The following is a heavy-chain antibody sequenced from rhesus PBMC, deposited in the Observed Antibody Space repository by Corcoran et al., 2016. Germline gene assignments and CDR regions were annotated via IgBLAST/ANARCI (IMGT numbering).Heavy chain of an antibody. CDR1: GGSISSSY. J-gene: IGHJ4*01. V-gene: IGHV4-169*01. D-gene: IGHD6-31*01. CDR2: IYGSGSST. Sequence: QLQLQESGPGLVKPSETLSVTCAVSGGSISSSYWSWIRQAPGKGLEWIGYIYGSGSSTNYNPSLKSRVTLSVDTSKNQLSLKLSSVTAADTAVYYCATIYSSGWLDCDYWGQGVLVTVSS. CDR3: ATIYSSGWLDCDY.